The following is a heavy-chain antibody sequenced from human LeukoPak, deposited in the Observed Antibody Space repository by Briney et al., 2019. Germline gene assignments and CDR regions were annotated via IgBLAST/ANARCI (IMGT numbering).Heavy chain of an antibody. V-gene: IGHV3-74*01. CDR1: GFSFSSYW. D-gene: IGHD3-22*01. J-gene: IGHJ4*02. Sequence: QTGGSLRLSCAASGFSFSSYWMHWVRQAPGKGLVWVSRITPDGSSTSYADSVKGRFTISRDNAKNTLYLQVNSLRAEDTAVYYCARGRGRTGYYYDSSGYSPLDYWGQGTLVTVSS. CDR3: ARGRGRTGYYYDSSGYSPLDY. CDR2: ITPDGSST.